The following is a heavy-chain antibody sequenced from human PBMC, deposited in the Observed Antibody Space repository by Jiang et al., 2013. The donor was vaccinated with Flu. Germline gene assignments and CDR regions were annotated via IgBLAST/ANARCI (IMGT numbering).Heavy chain of an antibody. CDR2: IYYSGST. V-gene: IGHV4-39*07. CDR1: GGSISSSSYY. CDR3: ARGPSRYYFDY. Sequence: ETLSLTCTVSGGSISSSSYYWGWIRQPPGKGLEWIGSIYYSGSTYYNPSLKSRVTISVDTSKNQFSLKLSSVTAADTAVYYCARGPSRYYFDYWGQGTLVTVSS. J-gene: IGHJ4*02.